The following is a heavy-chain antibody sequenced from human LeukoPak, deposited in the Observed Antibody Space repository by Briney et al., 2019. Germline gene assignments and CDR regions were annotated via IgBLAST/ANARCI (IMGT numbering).Heavy chain of an antibody. CDR3: ASLRLVGATGVDY. J-gene: IGHJ4*02. D-gene: IGHD1-26*01. V-gene: IGHV1-2*02. Sequence: GASVKVSCKASGYTFTGYYMRWVRQAPGQGLEWMGWINPNSGGTNYAQKFQGRVTMTRDTSISTAYMELSRLRSDDTAVYYCASLRLVGATGVDYWGQGTLVTVSS. CDR2: INPNSGGT. CDR1: GYTFTGYY.